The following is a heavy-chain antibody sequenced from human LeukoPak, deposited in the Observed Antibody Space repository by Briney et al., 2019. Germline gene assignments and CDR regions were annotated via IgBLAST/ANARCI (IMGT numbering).Heavy chain of an antibody. D-gene: IGHD3-22*01. Sequence: SETLSLTCTVSGDSISSYYWSWIRQPPGKGLEWIGYMYNSKTTNYNPSLKSRATISLDTSKNQCSLKLSSVTAAATAVYYCARLGSGSASPLFDYWGQGTLVTVSS. V-gene: IGHV4-59*01. CDR2: MYNSKTT. J-gene: IGHJ4*02. CDR1: GDSISSYY. CDR3: ARLGSGSASPLFDY.